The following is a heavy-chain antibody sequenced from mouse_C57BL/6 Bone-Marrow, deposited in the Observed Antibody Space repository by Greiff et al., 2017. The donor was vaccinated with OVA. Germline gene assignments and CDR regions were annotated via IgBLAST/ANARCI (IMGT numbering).Heavy chain of an antibody. CDR2: IYPRSGNT. D-gene: IGHD3-2*02. Sequence: QVQLQQSGAELVRPGASVKLSCKASGYTFTSYGISWVKQSTGQGLEWIGEIYPRSGNTYYNEKFKGKATLTADKYSSTAYMELRSLTSEDSAVYFCAEDSSGYGAYWGQGTLVTVSA. CDR1: GYTFTSYG. CDR3: AEDSSGYGAY. V-gene: IGHV1-81*01. J-gene: IGHJ3*01.